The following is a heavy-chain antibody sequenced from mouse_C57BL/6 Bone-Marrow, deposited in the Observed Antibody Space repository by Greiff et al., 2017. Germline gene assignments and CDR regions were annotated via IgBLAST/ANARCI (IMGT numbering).Heavy chain of an antibody. D-gene: IGHD2-3*01. CDR1: GFTFSSYA. CDR2: ISDGGSYT. J-gene: IGHJ3*01. Sequence: EVQVVESGGGLVKPGGSLKLSCAASGFTFSSYAMSWVRQTPEKRLEWVANISDGGSYTYYPDNVKGRFTISRDNAKNNLYLQMSHLKSEDTAMYYGARDPGYDGYYPYWGQGTLVTVSA. CDR3: ARDPGYDGYYPY. V-gene: IGHV5-4*01.